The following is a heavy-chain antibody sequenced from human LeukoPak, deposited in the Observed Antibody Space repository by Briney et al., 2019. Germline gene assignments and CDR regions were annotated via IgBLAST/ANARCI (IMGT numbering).Heavy chain of an antibody. CDR2: IYSSGSA. D-gene: IGHD5-12*01. CDR1: GGSISSYY. V-gene: IGHV4-59*08. J-gene: IGHJ4*02. CDR3: ARHGGGYDYDY. Sequence: SETLSLTCTVSGGSISSYYWSWIRQPPGKGLEWIGYIYSSGSAIYNPSLKSRVTISEDTSKNQFSLKLSSVTAAGTAVYYCARHGGGYDYDYWGQGTLVTVSS.